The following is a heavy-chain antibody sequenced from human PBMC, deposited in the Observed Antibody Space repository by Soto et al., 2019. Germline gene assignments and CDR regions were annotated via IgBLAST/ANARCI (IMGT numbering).Heavy chain of an antibody. J-gene: IGHJ4*02. CDR1: GFSFGSYA. V-gene: IGHV3-23*01. Sequence: GGALRLFCAASGFSFGSYALTWVGLAPGQGLEWVLTISVSDGKTFSADSAQRRFSISRATSHGTLYLQIDSLSADHPAPYYCARWSYLDYWGEGTRVTV. CDR2: ISVSDGKT. D-gene: IGHD3-3*01. CDR3: ARWSYLDY.